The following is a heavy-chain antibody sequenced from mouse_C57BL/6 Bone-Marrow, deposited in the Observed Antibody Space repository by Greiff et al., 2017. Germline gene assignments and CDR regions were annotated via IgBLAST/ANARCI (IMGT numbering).Heavy chain of an antibody. D-gene: IGHD4-1*01. V-gene: IGHV2-2*01. Sequence: VQLKESGPGLVQPSQSLSITCTVSGFSLTSYGVHWVRQSPGKGLEWLGVIWSGGSTDYNAAFISRLSISKDNSKSQVFFKMNSLQADDTAIYYCASPGTFAYWGQGTLVTVSA. CDR1: GFSLTSYG. CDR2: IWSGGST. CDR3: ASPGTFAY. J-gene: IGHJ3*01.